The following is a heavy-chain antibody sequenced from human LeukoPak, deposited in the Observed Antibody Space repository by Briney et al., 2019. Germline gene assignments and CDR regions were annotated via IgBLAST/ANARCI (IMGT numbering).Heavy chain of an antibody. CDR1: GGSISSGGYS. J-gene: IGHJ3*02. D-gene: IGHD2-21*02. CDR2: IYHSGST. CDR3: ARNHLGHIVVVTRNDAFDI. Sequence: SETLSLTCAVSGGSISSGGYSWSWIRQPPGKGLEWIGYIYHSGSTNYNPSLKSRVTISVDTPKNQFSLKLSSVTAADTAVYYCARNHLGHIVVVTRNDAFDIWGQGTMVTVSS. V-gene: IGHV4-30-2*01.